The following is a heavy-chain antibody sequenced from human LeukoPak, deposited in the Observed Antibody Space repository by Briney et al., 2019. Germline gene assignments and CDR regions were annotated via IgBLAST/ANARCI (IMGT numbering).Heavy chain of an antibody. V-gene: IGHV3-7*02. CDR1: GFTFSNYW. Sequence: GGSLRLSCVASGFTFSNYWMSWVRQAPGKGLEWVANIKYDGSEKYYVDSVKGRFTISRDNAKNSLDLQMNSLRVEDTAVYYCVTTQTFDYWGQGTLVTVSS. J-gene: IGHJ4*02. CDR3: VTTQTFDY. CDR2: IKYDGSEK.